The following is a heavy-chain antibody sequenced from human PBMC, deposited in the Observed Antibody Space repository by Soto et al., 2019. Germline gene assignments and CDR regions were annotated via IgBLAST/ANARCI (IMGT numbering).Heavy chain of an antibody. D-gene: IGHD3-10*01. Sequence: PGGSLRLSCAAAGFTFSSYGMHWVRQAPGKGLEWVAVISYDGSNKYYADSVKGRFTISRDNSKNTLYLQMNSLRAEDTAVYYCAREGRGFGETGGDYYYYYGMDVWGQGTTVTVSS. CDR2: ISYDGSNK. J-gene: IGHJ6*02. V-gene: IGHV3-30*03. CDR1: GFTFSSYG. CDR3: AREGRGFGETGGDYYYYYGMDV.